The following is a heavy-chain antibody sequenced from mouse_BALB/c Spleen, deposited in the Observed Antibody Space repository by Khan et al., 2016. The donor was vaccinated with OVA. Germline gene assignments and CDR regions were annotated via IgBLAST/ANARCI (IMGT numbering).Heavy chain of an antibody. D-gene: IGHD2-14*01. CDR1: GYSITSDYA. J-gene: IGHJ3*01. V-gene: IGHV3-2*02. CDR3: ARSGYYRYDTFAY. Sequence: EVQLQESGPGLVKPSQSLSLTCTVTGYSITSDYAWNWIRQFPGNKLEWMGYISYSGSTSYNPSLKSRISITRDTSKNQFFLQLNSVTTEDTATYYWARSGYYRYDTFAYWGQGTLVTVSA. CDR2: ISYSGST.